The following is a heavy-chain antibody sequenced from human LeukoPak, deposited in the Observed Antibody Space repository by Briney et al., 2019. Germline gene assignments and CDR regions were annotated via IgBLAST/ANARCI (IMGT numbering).Heavy chain of an antibody. CDR2: ISSSGSTI. J-gene: IGHJ6*03. CDR1: GFTFSSYE. Sequence: GGSLRLSCAASGFTFSSYEMNWVRQAPGKGLEWVSYISSSGSTIYYADSVKGRFTISRDNAKNSLYLQLNSLRAEDTAVYYCARDNRGSSFYYYYYMDVWGKGTTVTVSS. CDR3: ARDNRGSSFYYYYYMDV. D-gene: IGHD6-6*01. V-gene: IGHV3-48*03.